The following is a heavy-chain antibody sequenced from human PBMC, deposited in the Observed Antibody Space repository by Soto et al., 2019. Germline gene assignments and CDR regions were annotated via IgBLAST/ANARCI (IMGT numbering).Heavy chain of an antibody. Sequence: LRLSCAASGFTFGMYALHWVRQAPGKGLEWVAVLSYDGSDEYYAGSVEGRFTISRDNSKNTLYLQMNTLRPEDTAVYYCARAAMAYGDYSLFFYYGLDVWGQGTTVTVSS. CDR2: LSYDGSDE. CDR3: ARAAMAYGDYSLFFYYGLDV. J-gene: IGHJ6*02. D-gene: IGHD2-8*01. CDR1: GFTFGMYA. V-gene: IGHV3-30*03.